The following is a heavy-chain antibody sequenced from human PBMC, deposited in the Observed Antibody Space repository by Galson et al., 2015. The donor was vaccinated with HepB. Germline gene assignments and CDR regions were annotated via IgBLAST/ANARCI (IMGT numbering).Heavy chain of an antibody. J-gene: IGHJ6*02. CDR3: ARVKRGEWYSFYYYGMDV. V-gene: IGHV3-7*05. CDR1: EFILSMYW. CDR2: IKEDGSEK. Sequence: SLRLSCAASEFILSMYWMNWVRQAPGKGLEWVANIKEDGSEKNYVDSVKGRFTISRDNAKNSLYLQMNSLRAEDTAIYYCARVKRGEWYSFYYYGMDVWGQGTTDTVSS. D-gene: IGHD3-10*01.